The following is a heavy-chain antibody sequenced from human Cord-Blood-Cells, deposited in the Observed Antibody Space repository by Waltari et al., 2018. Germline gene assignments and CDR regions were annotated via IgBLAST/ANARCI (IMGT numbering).Heavy chain of an antibody. Sequence: QVQLVQSGAEVKKPGASVKVSCKVSGYTLTELSMHWVRQAPGKGLEWMGGFDPEDVETSYAQKFQGRVTMTEDTSTDTAYMELSSLRSENTAVYYCATVGGYCSGGSCYRAFDIWGQGTMVTVSS. V-gene: IGHV1-24*01. J-gene: IGHJ3*02. CDR3: ATVGGYCSGGSCYRAFDI. CDR2: FDPEDVET. CDR1: GYTLTELS. D-gene: IGHD2-15*01.